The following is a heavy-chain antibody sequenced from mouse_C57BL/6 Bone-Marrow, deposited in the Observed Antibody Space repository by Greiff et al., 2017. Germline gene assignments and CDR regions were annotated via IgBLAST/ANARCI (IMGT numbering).Heavy chain of an antibody. J-gene: IGHJ4*01. CDR1: GFTFSDYG. CDR3: ASAYAMDY. CDR2: ISSGSSTI. Sequence: EVKLVESGGGLVKPGGSLKLSCAASGFTFSDYGMHWVRQAPEKGLEWVAYISSGSSTIYYADTGKGRFTISRDNAKNTLFLQMTSLRSEDTAMYYCASAYAMDYWGQGTSVTGSS. V-gene: IGHV5-17*01.